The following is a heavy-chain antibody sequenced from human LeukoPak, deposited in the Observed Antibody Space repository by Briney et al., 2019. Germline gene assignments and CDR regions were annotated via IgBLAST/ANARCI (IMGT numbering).Heavy chain of an antibody. CDR2: ISSSSSYI. J-gene: IGHJ4*02. V-gene: IGHV3-21*04. D-gene: IGHD3-10*01. CDR3: AKSRAEFPFDY. CDR1: GFTFSSYS. Sequence: GGSLRLSCAASGFTFSSYSMNWVRQAPGKGLEWVSSISSSSSYIYYADSVKGRFTISRDNSKNTLYLQMNSLRAEDTAVYYCAKSRAEFPFDYWGQGTLVTVSS.